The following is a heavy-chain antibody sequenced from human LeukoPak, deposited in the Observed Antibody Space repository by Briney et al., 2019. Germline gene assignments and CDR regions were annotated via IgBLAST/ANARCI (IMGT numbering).Heavy chain of an antibody. V-gene: IGHV1-46*01. CDR3: ARMLPSTGYCSGGSCMTWFDP. J-gene: IGHJ5*02. CDR1: GYTFTRYY. Sequence: ASVKVSCKASGYTFTRYYMHWVRQAPGQGLEWMGIINPSGSSTSYAQKFQGRVTMTRDTSTSTVYMELSSLRSEDTAVYYCARMLPSTGYCSGGSCMTWFDPWGQGTLVTVSS. D-gene: IGHD2-15*01. CDR2: INPSGSST.